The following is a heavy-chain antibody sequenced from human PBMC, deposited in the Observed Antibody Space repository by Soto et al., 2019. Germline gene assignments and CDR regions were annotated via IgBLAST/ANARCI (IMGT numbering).Heavy chain of an antibody. Sequence: SETLSLTCTVSGGSISSYYWSWIRQPPGKGLEWIGYIYYSGSTNYNPSLKSRVTISVDTSKNQFSLKLSSVTAADTAVYYCARDRPLYTYYYDSSGYWHAGLDYWGQGTLVTISS. D-gene: IGHD3-22*01. V-gene: IGHV4-59*01. CDR3: ARDRPLYTYYYDSSGYWHAGLDY. CDR1: GGSISSYY. CDR2: IYYSGST. J-gene: IGHJ4*02.